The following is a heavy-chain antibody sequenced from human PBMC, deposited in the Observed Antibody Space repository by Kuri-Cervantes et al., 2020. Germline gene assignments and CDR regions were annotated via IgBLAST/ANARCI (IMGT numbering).Heavy chain of an antibody. Sequence: GGSLRLSCAASGFTFSSYWMSWVRQAPGKGLEWVANIKQDGSEKYYVDSVKGRFTISRDNAKNSPYLQMNSLRAEDTAVYYCARDIGSKYSSCSDYWGQGTLVTVSS. CDR2: IKQDGSEK. J-gene: IGHJ4*02. CDR1: GFTFSSYW. D-gene: IGHD6-6*01. CDR3: ARDIGSKYSSCSDY. V-gene: IGHV3-7*01.